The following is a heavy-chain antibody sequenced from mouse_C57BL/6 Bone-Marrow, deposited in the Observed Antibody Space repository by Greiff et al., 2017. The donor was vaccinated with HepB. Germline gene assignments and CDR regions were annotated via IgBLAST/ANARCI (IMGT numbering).Heavy chain of an antibody. CDR2: IRSKSSNYAT. J-gene: IGHJ4*01. V-gene: IGHV10-3*01. Sequence: EVQGVESGGGLVQPKGSLKLSCAASGFTFNTYAMHWVRQAPGKGLEWVARIRSKSSNYATYYADSVKDRFTISRDDSQSMLYLQMNNLKTEDTAMYYCVRDFLYDYDEDYYAMDYWGQGTSVTVSS. D-gene: IGHD2-4*01. CDR1: GFTFNTYA. CDR3: VRDFLYDYDEDYYAMDY.